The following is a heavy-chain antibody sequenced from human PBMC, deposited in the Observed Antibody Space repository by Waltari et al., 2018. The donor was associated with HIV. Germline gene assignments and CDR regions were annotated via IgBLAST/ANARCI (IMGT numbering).Heavy chain of an antibody. CDR3: VHTAGRTGTTYGSFDI. V-gene: IGHV2-5*02. D-gene: IGHD1-1*01. CDR1: GFSLTTNGVG. J-gene: IGHJ3*02. CDR2: IYWDDDK. Sequence: QITLKESGPPLVKPTQTLTLTCSFSGFSLTTNGVGVGWIRQPPGKPLDWLALIYWDDDKRYSPSLKSRLTITKDISKNHVVLTMTNMDPVDTATYYCVHTAGRTGTTYGSFDIWGQGTMVTVSS.